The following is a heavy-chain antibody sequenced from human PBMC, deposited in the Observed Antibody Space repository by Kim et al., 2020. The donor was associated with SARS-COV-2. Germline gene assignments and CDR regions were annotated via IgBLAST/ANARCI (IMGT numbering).Heavy chain of an antibody. Sequence: GGSLRLSCEASGFTLSSYGMHWVRQAPGKGLEWVAVISYDGSNKYYADSVKGRFTISRDNSKNTLYLQMNSLRAEDTAVYYCAKEVGGYCSGGSCLSYFQHWGQGTLVTVSS. V-gene: IGHV3-30*18. D-gene: IGHD2-15*01. J-gene: IGHJ1*01. CDR3: AKEVGGYCSGGSCLSYFQH. CDR2: ISYDGSNK. CDR1: GFTLSSYG.